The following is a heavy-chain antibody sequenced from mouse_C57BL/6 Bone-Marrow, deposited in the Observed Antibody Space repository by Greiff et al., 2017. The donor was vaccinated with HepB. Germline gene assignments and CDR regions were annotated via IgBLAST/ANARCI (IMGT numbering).Heavy chain of an antibody. CDR1: GYTFTSYW. D-gene: IGHD1-1*01. CDR3: AREFTTVVARYFDV. Sequence: VQLQQSGAELVKPGASVKLSCKASGYTFTSYWIHWVKQRPGRGLEWIGRIDPNSGGTKYNEKFKSKATLTVDKPSSTAYMQLSSLTSEDSAVYYCAREFTTVVARYFDVWGTGTTVTVSS. V-gene: IGHV1-72*01. CDR2: IDPNSGGT. J-gene: IGHJ1*03.